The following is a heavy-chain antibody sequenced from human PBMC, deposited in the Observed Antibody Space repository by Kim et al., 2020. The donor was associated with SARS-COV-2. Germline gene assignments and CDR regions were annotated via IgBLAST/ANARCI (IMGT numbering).Heavy chain of an antibody. D-gene: IGHD6-6*01. J-gene: IGHJ6*02. CDR1: GGSISSYY. CDR2: IYYSGST. CDR3: ARGILKYSSSFYYYYGMDV. V-gene: IGHV4-59*13. Sequence: SETLSLTCTVSGGSISSYYWSWIRQPPGKGLEWIGYIYYSGSTNYNPSLKSRVTISVDTSKNQFSLKLSSVTAADTAVYYCARGILKYSSSFYYYYGMDVWGQGTTVTVSS.